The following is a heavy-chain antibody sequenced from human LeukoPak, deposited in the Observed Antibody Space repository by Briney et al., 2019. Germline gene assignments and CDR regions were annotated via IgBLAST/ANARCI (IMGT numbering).Heavy chain of an antibody. V-gene: IGHV1-2*02. CDR3: ARGEVQLWLPGYFDY. J-gene: IGHJ4*02. Sequence: ASVKVSCKASGYTFTGYYMHWVRQAPGQGLEWMGWINPNSGGTNYAQKFQGRVTMTRDTSISTAYMELSRLRSDDTAVYYCARGEVQLWLPGYFDYWGQGTLVTASS. D-gene: IGHD5-18*01. CDR2: INPNSGGT. CDR1: GYTFTGYY.